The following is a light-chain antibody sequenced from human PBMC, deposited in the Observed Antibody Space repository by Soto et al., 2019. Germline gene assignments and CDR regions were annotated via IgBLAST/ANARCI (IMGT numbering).Light chain of an antibody. Sequence: EIVMTQSPATLSVSPGERATLSCRASQSVSSNLAWYQQKPGQAPRLLIYGASTRATGIPARFSGSGSGTEFTRTISSLQSEDFAFYYCQQYNNWPPTFGQGTRLEIK. CDR1: QSVSSN. V-gene: IGKV3-15*01. J-gene: IGKJ5*01. CDR2: GAS. CDR3: QQYNNWPPT.